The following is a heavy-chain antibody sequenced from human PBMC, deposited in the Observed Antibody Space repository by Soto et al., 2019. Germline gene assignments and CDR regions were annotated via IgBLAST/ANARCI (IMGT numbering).Heavy chain of an antibody. V-gene: IGHV3-30*18. CDR2: ISYDGSNK. Sequence: QVQLVESGGGVVQPGRSLRLSCAASGFTFSSYGMHWFRQAPGKGLEWVAVISYDGSNKYYADSVKGRFTISRDNSKNTLYLQMNSLRAEDTAVYYCAKEGGYYGSGSYSVGENYYGMDVWGQGTTVTVSS. CDR1: GFTFSSYG. CDR3: AKEGGYYGSGSYSVGENYYGMDV. J-gene: IGHJ6*02. D-gene: IGHD3-10*01.